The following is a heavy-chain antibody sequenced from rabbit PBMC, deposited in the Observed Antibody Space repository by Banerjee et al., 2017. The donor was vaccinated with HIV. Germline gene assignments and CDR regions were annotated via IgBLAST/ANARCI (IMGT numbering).Heavy chain of an antibody. CDR1: GFSFSSYAY. CDR2: IYTGSSGST. V-gene: IGHV1S45*01. D-gene: IGHD6-1*01. J-gene: IGHJ4*01. Sequence: QEQLVESGGGLVQPEGSLTLTCTASGFSFSSYAYMCWVRQAPGKGLEWIACIYTGSSGSTYYASWAKGRFTISKTSSTTVTLQMTSLTAADTATYFCARSADAGCAYALRGQGTLVTVS. CDR3: ARSADAGCAYAL.